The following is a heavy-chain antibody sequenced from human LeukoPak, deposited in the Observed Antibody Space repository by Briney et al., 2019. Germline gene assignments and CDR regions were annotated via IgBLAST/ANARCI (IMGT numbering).Heavy chain of an antibody. D-gene: IGHD3-10*02. CDR3: AELGITMIGGV. Sequence: GGSLRLSCAASGFTVSSNYMTWVRQAPGKGLEWVSVIYKNAITYYADTVKGRFTISRDNAKNSLYLQMNSLRAEDTAVYYCAELGITMIGGVWGKGTTVTISS. J-gene: IGHJ6*04. V-gene: IGHV3-53*01. CDR2: IYKNAIT. CDR1: GFTVSSNY.